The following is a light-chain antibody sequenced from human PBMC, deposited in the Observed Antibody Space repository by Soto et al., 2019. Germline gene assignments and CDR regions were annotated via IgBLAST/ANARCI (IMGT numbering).Light chain of an antibody. Sequence: QSALTQPASVSGSPGQWITISCTGTSSDVGTYNYVSWYQQHPGKAPKLIIYDVSTRPSGVSNRFSGSKSGNTASLTISGLQAADEADYYCNSYTSDTTVTYVFGSGTKLTVL. J-gene: IGLJ1*01. CDR3: NSYTSDTTVTYV. V-gene: IGLV2-14*03. CDR1: SSDVGTYNY. CDR2: DVS.